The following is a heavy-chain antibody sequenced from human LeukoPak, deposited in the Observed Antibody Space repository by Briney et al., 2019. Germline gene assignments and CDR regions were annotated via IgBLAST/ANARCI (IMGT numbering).Heavy chain of an antibody. Sequence: SSETLSLTCTNLGGSISSGDHYWSWIRQHPGKGREWIGYIYYSGSTHYNPSLKSRVSMSVDTSKNQFSLKLSSVTAADTAVYYCARLGRGIAVAGVFDYWGQGTLVTVSS. CDR2: IYYSGST. CDR3: ARLGRGIAVAGVFDY. V-gene: IGHV4-31*03. D-gene: IGHD6-19*01. CDR1: GGSISSGDHY. J-gene: IGHJ4*02.